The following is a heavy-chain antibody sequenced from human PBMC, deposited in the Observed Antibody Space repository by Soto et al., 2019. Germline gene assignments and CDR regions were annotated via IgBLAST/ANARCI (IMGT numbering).Heavy chain of an antibody. CDR3: ARLTSILYGMDV. V-gene: IGHV3-48*02. Sequence: EVQLVESGGGSVQPGGSLRLSCGAAGFTFSSYSMNWVRQAPGKGLEWVSYISGSSVSIYYADSVKGRFTVSRDNAQNSLCLEMNSLRDEDTAVYYCARLTSILYGMDVWGLGTTVTVSS. CDR1: GFTFSSYS. J-gene: IGHJ6*02. CDR2: ISGSSVSI. D-gene: IGHD2-15*01.